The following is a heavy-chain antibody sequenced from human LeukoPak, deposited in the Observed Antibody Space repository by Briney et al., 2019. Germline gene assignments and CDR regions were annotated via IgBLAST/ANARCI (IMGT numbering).Heavy chain of an antibody. Sequence: GGSLRLSCAASGFTFSSYAMHWVRQAPGKGLEWVAVISYDGSNKYYADSVKGRFTISRDNSKNTLYLQMNSLRAEDTAVYYCARDQGIAAAEAFDYWGQGTLVTVSS. CDR3: ARDQGIAAAEAFDY. CDR1: GFTFSSYA. CDR2: ISYDGSNK. J-gene: IGHJ4*02. V-gene: IGHV3-30-3*01. D-gene: IGHD6-13*01.